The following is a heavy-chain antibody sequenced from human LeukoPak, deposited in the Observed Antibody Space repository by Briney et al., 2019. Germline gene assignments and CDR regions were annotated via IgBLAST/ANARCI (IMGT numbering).Heavy chain of an antibody. CDR3: ARNGYNDREFDY. V-gene: IGHV1-69*05. D-gene: IGHD5-24*01. J-gene: IGHJ4*02. CDR1: GGTFSSYA. CDR2: IIPIFGTA. Sequence: ASVKVSCKASGGTFSSYAISWVRRAPGQGLEWLGGIIPIFGTANYAQKFQGRVTITTDESTSTAYMELSSLRSEDTAVYYCARNGYNDREFDYWGQGTLVTVSS.